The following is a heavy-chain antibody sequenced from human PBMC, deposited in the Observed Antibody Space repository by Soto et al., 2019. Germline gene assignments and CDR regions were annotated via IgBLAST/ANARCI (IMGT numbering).Heavy chain of an antibody. CDR3: ARDLHDIVVVVAATGGWFDP. J-gene: IGHJ5*02. V-gene: IGHV3-7*01. CDR2: IKQDGSEK. CDR1: GFTFSSYW. Sequence: EVQLVESGGGLVQPGGSLRLSCAASGFTFSSYWMSWVRQAPGKGLEWVANIKQDGSEKYYVDSVKGRFTISRDNAKNSLYLQMNSLRAEDTAVYYCARDLHDIVVVVAATGGWFDPWGQGTLVTVSS. D-gene: IGHD2-15*01.